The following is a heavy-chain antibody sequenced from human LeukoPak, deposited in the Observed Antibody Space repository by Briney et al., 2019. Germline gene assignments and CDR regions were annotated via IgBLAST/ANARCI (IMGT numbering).Heavy chain of an antibody. Sequence: GGSLRLSCAGTGFTASSNYMNWVRQAPGKGLEWVSVISSGGSIYYADSVKGRFTTSRDSSKNTVYLQMESLRVEDTAVYYCAREDNGGATDDGFDVWGHGTVVTVSS. J-gene: IGHJ3*01. V-gene: IGHV3-53*01. CDR1: GFTASSNY. CDR2: ISSGGSI. CDR3: AREDNGGATDDGFDV. D-gene: IGHD3-16*01.